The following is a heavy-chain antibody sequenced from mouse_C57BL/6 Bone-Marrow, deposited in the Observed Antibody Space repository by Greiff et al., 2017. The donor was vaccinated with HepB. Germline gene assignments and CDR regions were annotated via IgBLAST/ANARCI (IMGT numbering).Heavy chain of an antibody. V-gene: IGHV1-39*01. CDR3: ASWGLTDDPYYAMDD. J-gene: IGHJ4*01. CDR1: GYSFTDYN. D-gene: IGHD1-3*01. CDR2: INPNYGTT. Sequence: VQLQQSGPELVKPGASVKISCKASGYSFTDYNMNWVKQSNGKSLEWIGVINPNYGTTSYNQKFKGKATLTVDKSSSTAYMQLNSLTSENSAVYDCASWGLTDDPYYAMDDWGQGPSVTVSS.